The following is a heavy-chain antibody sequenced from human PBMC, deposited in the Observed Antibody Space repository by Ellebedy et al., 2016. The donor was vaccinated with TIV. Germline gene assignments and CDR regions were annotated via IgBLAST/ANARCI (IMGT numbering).Heavy chain of an antibody. CDR1: GYTFTSYG. V-gene: IGHV1-18*04. J-gene: IGHJ3*02. Sequence: AASVKVSCKASGYTFTSYGISWVRQAPGQGLEWMGWINAGNGNIKYSQKFQGRVTFTGDTSASTVYMELSSLRSEDTAVYYCAILVGATNAFDIWGQGTMVTVSS. CDR3: AILVGATNAFDI. D-gene: IGHD1-26*01. CDR2: INAGNGNI.